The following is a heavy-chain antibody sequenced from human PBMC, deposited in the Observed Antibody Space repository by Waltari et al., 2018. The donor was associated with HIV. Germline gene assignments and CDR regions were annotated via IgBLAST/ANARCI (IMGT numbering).Heavy chain of an antibody. V-gene: IGHV4-4*07. CDR3: ARGGYGAGPRQIDR. J-gene: IGHJ5*02. CDR1: GGSISSYY. D-gene: IGHD3-10*01. CDR2: VYSSGNT. Sequence: QVQLQESGPGLVKPSETLSLTCNVSGGSISSYYWNWIRPPAGKGLEWIGRVYSSGNTNYDPALKRRVTRSVDTSKSQFSLKLSSVTAADTAVYYCARGGYGAGPRQIDRWGQGTLVTVSS.